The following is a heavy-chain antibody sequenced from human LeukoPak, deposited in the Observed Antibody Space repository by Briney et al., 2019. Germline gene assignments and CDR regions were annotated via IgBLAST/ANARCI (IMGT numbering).Heavy chain of an antibody. Sequence: GGSLRLSCAASGFTFDDYTMHWVRQAPGKGLERVSLIFWDGTGTYYADSVKGRFTISRDNSKNSLYLQMNSLRTEDTALYHCAKSQADYGDYSPNFDYWGQGTLVTVSS. V-gene: IGHV3-43*01. J-gene: IGHJ4*02. CDR1: GFTFDDYT. CDR3: AKSQADYGDYSPNFDY. CDR2: IFWDGTGT. D-gene: IGHD4-17*01.